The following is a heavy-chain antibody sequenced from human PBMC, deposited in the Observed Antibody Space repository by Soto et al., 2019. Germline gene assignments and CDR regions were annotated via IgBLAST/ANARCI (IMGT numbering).Heavy chain of an antibody. CDR1: GGTFSSYA. CDR3: ARYRYPGGWENDYYYYYGMDV. J-gene: IGHJ6*02. D-gene: IGHD6-19*01. V-gene: IGHV1-69*13. CDR2: IIPIFGTA. Sequence: GPSVKVSCKASGGTFSSYAISWVRQAPGQGLEWMGGIIPIFGTANYAQKFQGRVTITADESASTAYMELSSLRSEDTAVYYCARYRYPGGWENDYYYYYGMDVWGQGTTVTVSS.